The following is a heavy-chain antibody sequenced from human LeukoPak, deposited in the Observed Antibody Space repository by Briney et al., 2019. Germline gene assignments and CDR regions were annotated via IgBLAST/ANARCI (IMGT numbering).Heavy chain of an antibody. CDR1: GFTFSSYS. CDR3: ARDPSITMVRGVINDDY. CDR2: ISSSSSYI. V-gene: IGHV3-21*01. D-gene: IGHD3-10*01. Sequence: GGSLRLSCAASGFTFSSYSMNWVRQAPGKGLEWVSSISSSSSYIYYADSVKGRFTISRDDAKNSLYLQMNSLRAEDTAVYYCARDPSITMVRGVINDDYWGQGTLVTVSS. J-gene: IGHJ4*02.